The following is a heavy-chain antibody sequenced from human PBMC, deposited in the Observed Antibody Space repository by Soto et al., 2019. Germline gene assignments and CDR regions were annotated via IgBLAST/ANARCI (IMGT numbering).Heavy chain of an antibody. J-gene: IGHJ5*02. D-gene: IGHD3-9*01. CDR3: AGAGLHLRGRYFDWLGDSYWFDP. CDR2: MNPNSGNT. CDR1: GYTFTSYD. V-gene: IGHV1-8*01. Sequence: ASVKVSCKASGYTFTSYDINWVRQATGQGLEWMGWMNPNSGNTGYAQKFQGRVTMTRNTSISTAYMELSSLRSEDTAVYYCAGAGLHLRGRYFDWLGDSYWFDPWGQGTLVTVSS.